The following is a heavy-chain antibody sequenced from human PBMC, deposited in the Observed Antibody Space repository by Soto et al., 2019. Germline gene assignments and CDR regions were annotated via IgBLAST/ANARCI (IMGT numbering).Heavy chain of an antibody. Sequence: SETLSLTCSFSCGSIIGSYWSWIRQSPGKGLEWLGYVYYTGSTNYSPSLRSRVSISVDTSKNEFSLRLSSVTAADTAVYFCARSVADPGAHIDYWGQGTQVTVSS. V-gene: IGHV4-59*01. CDR2: VYYTGST. J-gene: IGHJ4*02. CDR3: ARSVADPGAHIDY. CDR1: CGSIIGSY. D-gene: IGHD2-8*02.